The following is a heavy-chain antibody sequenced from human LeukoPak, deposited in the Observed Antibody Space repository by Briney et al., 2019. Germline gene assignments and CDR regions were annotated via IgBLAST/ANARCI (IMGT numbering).Heavy chain of an antibody. V-gene: IGHV3-30*02. CDR1: GFTFSSYG. J-gene: IGHJ4*02. CDR3: AKVRGALYFFDY. CDR2: IRYDGSNK. D-gene: IGHD1-26*01. Sequence: GGSLRLSCAASGFTFSSYGMHWVRQAPGKGLEWVAFIRYDGSNKYYADSVKGRFTISRNNSKNTLYLQRNSLRAEDTSVCYCAKVRGALYFFDYWGQGALVTVSS.